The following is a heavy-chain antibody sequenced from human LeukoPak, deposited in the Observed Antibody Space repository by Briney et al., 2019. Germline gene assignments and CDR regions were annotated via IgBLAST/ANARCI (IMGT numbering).Heavy chain of an antibody. CDR1: GGSINAYY. CDR2: INYSGTT. Sequence: SETLSLTCTVSGGSINAYYWSWIRQPPGKGLEWIGCINYSGTTNYNPSLKNRVTISVDTSKNHFSQRLTSVTAADTAVYYCARDPRLYCSGSSCFQSYYFDLWGLGALVTVSS. V-gene: IGHV4-59*01. CDR3: ARDPRLYCSGSSCFQSYYFDL. J-gene: IGHJ2*01. D-gene: IGHD2-15*01.